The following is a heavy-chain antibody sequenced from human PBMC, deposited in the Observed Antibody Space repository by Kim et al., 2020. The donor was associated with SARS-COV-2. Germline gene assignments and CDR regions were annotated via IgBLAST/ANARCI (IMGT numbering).Heavy chain of an antibody. D-gene: IGHD2-2*02. J-gene: IGHJ6*01. CDR2: IHESGSA. Sequence: SETLSLTCAVYSGSFSGHYWSWIRQPPGKGLEWIGKIHESGSANYNPSLMSRVSISIDGSKNQFSLKLSSVTAADTGFYYCARGRAGVFPAPILGLGPHYDYFIMDVWGHGTTVTVSS. CDR3: ARGRAGVFPAPILGLGPHYDYFIMDV. V-gene: IGHV4-34*01. CDR1: SGSFSGHY.